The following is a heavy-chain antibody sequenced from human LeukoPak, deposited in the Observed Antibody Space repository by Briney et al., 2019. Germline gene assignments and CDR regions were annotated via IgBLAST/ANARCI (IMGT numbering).Heavy chain of an antibody. Sequence: GGSLRLSCAASGFTFSNYAMSWVRQAPGKGLEWVSSISGSGGSTYYADSVKGRFTISRDNSKCTLYLQMSSLRAEDTAVYYCAKDRGGQLGLQVEDYWGQGTLVTVSS. V-gene: IGHV3-23*01. J-gene: IGHJ4*02. CDR2: ISGSGGST. D-gene: IGHD6-13*01. CDR3: AKDRGGQLGLQVEDY. CDR1: GFTFSNYA.